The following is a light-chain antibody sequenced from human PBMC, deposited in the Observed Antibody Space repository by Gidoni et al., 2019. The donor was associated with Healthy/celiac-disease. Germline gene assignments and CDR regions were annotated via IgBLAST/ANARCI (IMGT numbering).Light chain of an antibody. Sequence: DIQMTQSPSSLSASVGDRVTITCRASQGISNSLAWYQQKPRKAPKLLLYATSRLQIGVPSRFSGSGSGTDYALTISSLQPEDFATYYCQQYSSTPGTFGQGTKVEIK. J-gene: IGKJ1*01. CDR2: ATS. CDR3: QQYSSTPGT. V-gene: IGKV1-NL1*01. CDR1: QGISNS.